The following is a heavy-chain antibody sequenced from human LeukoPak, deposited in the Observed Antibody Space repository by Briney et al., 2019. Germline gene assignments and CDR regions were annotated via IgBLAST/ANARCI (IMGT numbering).Heavy chain of an antibody. CDR1: GGTFSSYA. D-gene: IGHD2-15*01. Sequence: SVKVSCKASGGTFSSYAISWVRQAPGQGLEWMGRIIPILGIANYAQKFQGRVTITADKSTSTAYMELSSLRSEDTAVYYCASSQGVVVAAKSGDVFENWGQGTLVTVSS. J-gene: IGHJ4*02. V-gene: IGHV1-69*04. CDR3: ASSQGVVVAAKSGDVFEN. CDR2: IIPILGIA.